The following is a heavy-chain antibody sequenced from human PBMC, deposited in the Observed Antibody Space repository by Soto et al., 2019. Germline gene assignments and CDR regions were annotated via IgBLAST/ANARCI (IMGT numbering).Heavy chain of an antibody. J-gene: IGHJ6*03. CDR2: IYYSGST. Sequence: PSETLSLTCTVSGGSISSGGYYWSWIRQHPGKGLEWIGYIYYSGSTYYNPSLKSRVTISVDTSKNQFSLKLSSVTAADTAVYYCARDRCSGGSCYSGGAGWDVWGKGTTVT. CDR1: GGSISSGGYY. V-gene: IGHV4-31*03. CDR3: ARDRCSGGSCYSGGAGWDV. D-gene: IGHD2-15*01.